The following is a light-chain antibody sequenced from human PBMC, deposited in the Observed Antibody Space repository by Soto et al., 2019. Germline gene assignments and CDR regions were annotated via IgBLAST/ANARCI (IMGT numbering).Light chain of an antibody. CDR3: AAWDDSLSGWV. V-gene: IGLV1-47*01. Sequence: QSALTQPPSASGTPGQRVTISCSGIISNIGTNYVYWYQQFPGTAPKLLIYRNDQRPSGVPDRFSGSKSGTSASLAISGLRSEDEADYHCAAWDDSLSGWVLGGGTKLTVL. CDR2: RND. CDR1: ISNIGTNY. J-gene: IGLJ3*02.